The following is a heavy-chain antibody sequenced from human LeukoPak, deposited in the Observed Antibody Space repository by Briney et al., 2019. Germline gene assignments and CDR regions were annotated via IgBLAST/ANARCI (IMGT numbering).Heavy chain of an antibody. D-gene: IGHD1-26*01. CDR3: AKDRGWELRILDY. CDR2: IRYDGSHDGSNK. V-gene: IGHV3-30*02. J-gene: IGHJ4*02. Sequence: GGSLRLSCSASGFTFSNNGMHWVRQAPGKGLQWAAFIRYDGSHDGSNKYYADSVKGRFTISRDNSKNTLYLQMNSLKPEDTAVYYCAKDRGWELRILDYWGQGTLVTVSS. CDR1: GFTFSNNG.